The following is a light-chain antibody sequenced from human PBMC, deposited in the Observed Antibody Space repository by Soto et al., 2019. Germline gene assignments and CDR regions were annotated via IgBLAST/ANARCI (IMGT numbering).Light chain of an antibody. Sequence: QSALTQPASVSGSPGQPITISCTGTSDDVGAFNYVSWYQQHPGKAPKLMIFEVSRRPSGVSNRFSGSKSGNTASLTISGLQPEDEADYYCTSYASSVNYVFGTGTKLT. CDR3: TSYASSVNYV. CDR2: EVS. V-gene: IGLV2-14*01. J-gene: IGLJ1*01. CDR1: SDDVGAFNY.